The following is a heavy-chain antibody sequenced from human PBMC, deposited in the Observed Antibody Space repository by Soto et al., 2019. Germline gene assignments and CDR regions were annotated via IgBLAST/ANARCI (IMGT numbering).Heavy chain of an antibody. CDR3: ARGLYSGYPHYFDY. J-gene: IGHJ4*02. CDR2: MNPNSGNT. D-gene: IGHD5-12*01. V-gene: IGHV1-8*01. Sequence: ASVKVSCKASGYTFTSYDINWVRQATGQGLEWMGWMNPNSGNTGYAQKFQGRVTMTRNTSISTAYMELSSLRSEDTAVYYCARGLYSGYPHYFDYWGQGTLVTVSS. CDR1: GYTFTSYD.